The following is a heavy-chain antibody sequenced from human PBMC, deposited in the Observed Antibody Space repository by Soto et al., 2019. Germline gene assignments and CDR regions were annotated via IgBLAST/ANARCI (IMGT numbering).Heavy chain of an antibody. V-gene: IGHV4-38-2*01. D-gene: IGHD2-15*01. Sequence: SETLSLTCAVSGYSISSGYYWGWIRQPPGKGLEWIGSIYHSGSTYYNPSLESRVTISVDTSKNQFSLKLSSVTAADTAVYYCATGGILVVVAVPHWFDPWGQGTLVTVSS. CDR1: GYSISSGYY. J-gene: IGHJ5*02. CDR3: ATGGILVVVAVPHWFDP. CDR2: IYHSGST.